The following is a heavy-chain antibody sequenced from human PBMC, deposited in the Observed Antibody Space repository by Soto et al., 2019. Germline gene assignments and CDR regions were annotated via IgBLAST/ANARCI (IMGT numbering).Heavy chain of an antibody. CDR2: ISSRSSHI. V-gene: IGHV3-21*01. CDR3: ASHLGLSSPYFQR. Sequence: EVQLVESGGGLVKPGGSLRLTCAASGFTFSDYIMNWVRQAPGKGLEWVSSISSRSSHIYYAESVKGRFTISRDNAKKSLFLQMSSLRAEDTAVYYCASHLGLSSPYFQRWGQGTLVSVSS. J-gene: IGHJ1*01. CDR1: GFTFSDYI. D-gene: IGHD2-15*01.